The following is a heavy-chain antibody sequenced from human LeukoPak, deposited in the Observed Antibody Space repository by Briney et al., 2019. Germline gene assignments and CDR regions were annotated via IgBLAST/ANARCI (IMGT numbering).Heavy chain of an antibody. D-gene: IGHD3-16*01. CDR2: INWNGDNT. CDR3: ARGGGSGRWGSAFDM. V-gene: IGHV3-20*04. Sequence: GGSLRFSCAASGFTFDDYGMNWVRQAPGKGLEWVSGINWNGDNTGYVDSVKGRFTVSRDNDENSLYLQMDSLRAEDTAVYYCARGGGSGRWGSAFDMWGQGTMVTVSP. CDR1: GFTFDDYG. J-gene: IGHJ3*02.